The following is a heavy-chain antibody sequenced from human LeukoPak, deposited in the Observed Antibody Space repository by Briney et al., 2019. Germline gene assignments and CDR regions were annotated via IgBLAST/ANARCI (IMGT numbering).Heavy chain of an antibody. CDR1: GFTFSSYS. CDR3: ARDYLWAFDF. D-gene: IGHD3-16*01. J-gene: IGHJ3*01. Sequence: GGSLRLSCAASGFTFSSYSLNWVRQAPGKGLEWVSYISASSGNIKYADSVKGRFTISRDNAENSLYLQMNSLRAEDTAVYYCARDYLWAFDFWGQGTMVTVSS. CDR2: ISASSGNI. V-gene: IGHV3-48*01.